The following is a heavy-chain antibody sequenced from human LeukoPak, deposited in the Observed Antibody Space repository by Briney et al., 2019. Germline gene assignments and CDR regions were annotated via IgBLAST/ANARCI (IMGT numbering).Heavy chain of an antibody. Sequence: SVKVSCKASGGTFSSYAISWVRQAPGQGLEWMGGIIPIFGTANYAQKFQGSVTITADKSTSTAYMELSSLRSEDTAVYYCARGDTAMVLDYWGQGTLVTVSS. CDR3: ARGDTAMVLDY. J-gene: IGHJ4*02. V-gene: IGHV1-69*06. CDR2: IIPIFGTA. CDR1: GGTFSSYA. D-gene: IGHD5-18*01.